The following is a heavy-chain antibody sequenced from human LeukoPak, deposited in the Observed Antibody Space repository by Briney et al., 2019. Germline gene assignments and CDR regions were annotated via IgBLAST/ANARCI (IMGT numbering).Heavy chain of an antibody. CDR1: GFTFSSYG. Sequence: GRSLRLSCAASGFTFSSYGMHWVRQAPGKGLEWVAVISYDGSNKYYADSVKGRFTISRDNSKNTLYLQMNSLRAEDTAVYYCAKSLEGVDIAAADYRGQGTLVTVSS. V-gene: IGHV3-30*18. CDR2: ISYDGSNK. D-gene: IGHD6-13*01. J-gene: IGHJ4*02. CDR3: AKSLEGVDIAAADY.